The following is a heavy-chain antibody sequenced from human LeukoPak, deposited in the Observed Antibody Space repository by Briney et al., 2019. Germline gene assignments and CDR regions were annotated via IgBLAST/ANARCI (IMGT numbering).Heavy chain of an antibody. CDR2: INPNSGGT. Sequence: ASVKVSCKASGYTFTGYYMHWVRQAPGQGLEWMGWINPNSGGTNYAQKFQGRVTMPRDTSISTAYMELSRMRSDDTAVYYCARNDYGDFPPGYWGQGTLVTVSS. CDR1: GYTFTGYY. D-gene: IGHD4-17*01. CDR3: ARNDYGDFPPGY. J-gene: IGHJ4*02. V-gene: IGHV1-2*02.